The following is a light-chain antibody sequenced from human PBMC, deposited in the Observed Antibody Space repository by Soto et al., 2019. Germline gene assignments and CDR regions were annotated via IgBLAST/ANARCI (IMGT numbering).Light chain of an antibody. CDR2: GAS. V-gene: IGKV3-20*01. Sequence: EIVLTQSPGTLSLSPAERATLSCRASQIVSSSYLAWYQQKPVQAPRLLTYGASSRATGIPHRFSGSGPGTDFTLTITRLEPKDFAVYYCQQYGSSPGTFGQGTKVDIK. CDR3: QQYGSSPGT. CDR1: QIVSSSY. J-gene: IGKJ1*01.